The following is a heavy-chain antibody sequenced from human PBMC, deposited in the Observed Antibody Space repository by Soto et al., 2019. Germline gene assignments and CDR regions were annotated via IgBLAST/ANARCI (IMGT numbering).Heavy chain of an antibody. CDR2: VIPILGQA. CDR3: ARVGGVGAPPGADF. Sequence: QVQLVQSGAEVKKPGSSVKVSCKASGGIFSSYAISWLRQAPGQGLEWMGAVIPILGQAYYAQNFQDRVTITADESTRTAYMDLISLRSDDTAVYFCARVGGVGAPPGADFWGQGNLVTVSS. CDR1: GGIFSSYA. V-gene: IGHV1-69*01. D-gene: IGHD1-26*01. J-gene: IGHJ4*02.